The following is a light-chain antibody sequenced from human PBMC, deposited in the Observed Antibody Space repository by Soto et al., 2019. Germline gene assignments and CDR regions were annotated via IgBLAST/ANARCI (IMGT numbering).Light chain of an antibody. J-gene: IGKJ3*01. CDR3: QQYGSSPFT. CDR1: QSIGNK. Sequence: EIVMTQSPATLSVSPVERATLSCMASQSIGNKLAWYQQKPGQAPRLLIFGASNRATDIPARFGGSGSGTEFALTISSLQSEDFAVYYCQQYGSSPFTFGPGTKVDI. CDR2: GAS. V-gene: IGKV3-15*01.